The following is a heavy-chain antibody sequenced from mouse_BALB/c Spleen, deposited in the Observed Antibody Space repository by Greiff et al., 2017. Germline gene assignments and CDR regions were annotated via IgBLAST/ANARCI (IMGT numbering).Heavy chain of an antibody. CDR3: AKNYGSSYYGYFDV. J-gene: IGHJ1*01. Sequence: QVQLQQSGPGLVQPSQSLSITCTVSGFSLTSYGVHWVRQSPGKGLEWLGVIWSGGSTDYNAAFISRLSISKDNSKSQVFFKMNSLQANDTAIYYCAKNYGSSYYGYFDVWGAGTTVTVSS. D-gene: IGHD1-1*01. CDR1: GFSLTSYG. V-gene: IGHV2-2*02. CDR2: IWSGGST.